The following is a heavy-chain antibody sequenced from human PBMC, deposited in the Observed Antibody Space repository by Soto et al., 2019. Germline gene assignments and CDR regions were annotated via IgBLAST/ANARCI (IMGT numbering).Heavy chain of an antibody. D-gene: IGHD4-4*01. Sequence: AASVKVSCKASGYTFTSYDINWVRQDPGQGLEWVGWINPTSEYTAHAQKFQGRVTLTREISTATAHMELSSLTSEDTAVYFCARQVHTGYYSDWGPGTQVTVSS. CDR1: GYTFTSYD. J-gene: IGHJ4*02. V-gene: IGHV1-8*01. CDR2: INPTSEYT. CDR3: ARQVHTGYYSD.